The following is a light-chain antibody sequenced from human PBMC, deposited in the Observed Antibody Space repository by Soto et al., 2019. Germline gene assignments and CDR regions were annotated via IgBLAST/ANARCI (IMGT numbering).Light chain of an antibody. Sequence: QSVLTQPPSVSGAPGQRVTISCTGGSSNIGSGYDVHWYQQLPGTAPKLLIYGNTNRPSGVPDRFSASTSATSASLAITGLQAEDEGDYYCQSYDNRLSGDVFGTGTKLTVL. CDR1: SSNIGSGYD. CDR2: GNT. CDR3: QSYDNRLSGDV. J-gene: IGLJ1*01. V-gene: IGLV1-40*01.